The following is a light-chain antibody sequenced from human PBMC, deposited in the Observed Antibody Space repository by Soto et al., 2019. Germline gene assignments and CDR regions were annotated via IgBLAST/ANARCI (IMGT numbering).Light chain of an antibody. V-gene: IGKV1-27*01. CDR3: QQYNSAPYT. CDR2: AAS. CDR1: QGIRNY. J-gene: IGKJ3*01. Sequence: DIQMTQSPSSLSASVGDRVTITCRASQGIRNYLAWYQQKPGKVPKLLIYAASTLKSGVPSRFSGSGSGTDFTFTLGSLQAEDVATYYSQQYNSAPYTFGPGTKVDMK.